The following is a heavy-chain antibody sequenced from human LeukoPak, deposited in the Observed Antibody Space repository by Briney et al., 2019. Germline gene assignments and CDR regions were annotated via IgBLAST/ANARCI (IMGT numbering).Heavy chain of an antibody. CDR2: ISYDGSNK. CDR1: GFTFSSYA. CDR3: ARDLANYYDSSGYYLGDY. V-gene: IGHV3-30-3*01. D-gene: IGHD3-22*01. Sequence: GRSLRLSCAASGFTFSSYAMHWVRQAPGKGLEWVAVISYDGSNKYYADSVKGRFTISRDNSKNTLYLQMNSLRAEDTAVYYCARDLANYYDSSGYYLGDYWGQGTLVTASS. J-gene: IGHJ4*02.